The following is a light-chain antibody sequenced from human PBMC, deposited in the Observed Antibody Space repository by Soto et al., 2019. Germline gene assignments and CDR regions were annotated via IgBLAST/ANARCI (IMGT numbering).Light chain of an antibody. V-gene: IGKV3D-20*02. CDR3: QQRSNWPPIT. CDR1: QSVSSNY. J-gene: IGKJ5*01. CDR2: GAS. Sequence: EIVLTQSPGTLSLSPGERATLSCGASQSVSSNYLAWYQQKPGRAPRLLIYGASSRATGIPDRFSGSGSGTVFTLTISSLEPEDFAVYYCQQRSNWPPITFGQGTRLEIK.